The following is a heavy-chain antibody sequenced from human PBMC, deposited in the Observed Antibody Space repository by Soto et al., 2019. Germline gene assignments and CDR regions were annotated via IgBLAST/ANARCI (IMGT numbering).Heavy chain of an antibody. D-gene: IGHD6-13*01. CDR3: AKSRSWNEFDY. J-gene: IGHJ4*02. CDR2: ISGSGADT. CDR1: GFTFTYYA. Sequence: GESLKISCVASGFTFTYYAMIWVRQAPGKGLEWVSTISGSGADTYSADSVKGRFTISRDNSKNTLYLQMNSLRVEDTAVYYCAKSRSWNEFDYWGQGTLVPVSS. V-gene: IGHV3-23*01.